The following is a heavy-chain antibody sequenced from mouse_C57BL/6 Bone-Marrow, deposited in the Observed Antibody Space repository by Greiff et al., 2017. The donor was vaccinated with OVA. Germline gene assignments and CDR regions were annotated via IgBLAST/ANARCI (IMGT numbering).Heavy chain of an antibody. V-gene: IGHV1-82*01. J-gene: IGHJ1*03. D-gene: IGHD2-4*01. CDR1: GYAFSSSW. Sequence: QVQLQQSGPELVKPGASVKISCKASGYAFSSSWMNWVQQRPGKGLEWIGRIYPGDGDTTYNGKFKGKATLTADKSSSTAYMQLSSLTSEDSAVYFCAREDDYDWYFDVWGTGTTVTVSS. CDR3: AREDDYDWYFDV. CDR2: IYPGDGDT.